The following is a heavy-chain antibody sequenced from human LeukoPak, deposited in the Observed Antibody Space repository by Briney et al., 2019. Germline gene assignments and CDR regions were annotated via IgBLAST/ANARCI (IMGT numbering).Heavy chain of an antibody. D-gene: IGHD1-1*01. Sequence: GGSLRLSCAATGFTFSDYSMNWVRQAPGKGLEWISYIGISSGNTKYADSVKGRFTTSGDNAKNSLYLQMNSLRVEDTAVYYCARDHNYAFDNWGQGTLVTVSS. CDR2: IGISSGNT. CDR3: ARDHNYAFDN. J-gene: IGHJ4*02. V-gene: IGHV3-48*04. CDR1: GFTFSDYS.